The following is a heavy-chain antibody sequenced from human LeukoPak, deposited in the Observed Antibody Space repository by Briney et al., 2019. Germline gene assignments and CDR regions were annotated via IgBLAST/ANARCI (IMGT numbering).Heavy chain of an antibody. Sequence: PGRSLRLSCAASGFTFSSYAMHWVRQAPGKGLKWVSVIYSGVSTSYADPVKSRFTISRDNSKNTLYLQTNSLRAEDTAVYYCARATYYYDSSGYYLPESLDYWGQGTLVTVSS. CDR3: ARATYYYDSSGYYLPESLDY. D-gene: IGHD3-22*01. CDR1: GFTFSSYA. J-gene: IGHJ4*02. V-gene: IGHV3-53*01. CDR2: IYSGVST.